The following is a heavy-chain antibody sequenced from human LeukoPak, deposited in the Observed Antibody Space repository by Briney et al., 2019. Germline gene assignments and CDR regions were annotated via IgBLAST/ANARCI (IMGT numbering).Heavy chain of an antibody. CDR2: ISSSSSYI. Sequence: GGSLRLFCAASGFAFSSYSMNWVRQAPGKGLEWVSSISSSSSYIYYADSVKGRFTISRDNAKNSLYLQMNSLRAEDTAVYYCARDLGGYDLDFYYGMDVWGQGTTVTVSS. CDR3: ARDLGGYDLDFYYGMDV. CDR1: GFAFSSYS. J-gene: IGHJ6*02. D-gene: IGHD5-12*01. V-gene: IGHV3-21*01.